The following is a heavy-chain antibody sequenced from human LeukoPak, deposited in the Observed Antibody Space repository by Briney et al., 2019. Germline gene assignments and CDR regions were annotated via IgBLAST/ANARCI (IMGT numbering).Heavy chain of an antibody. CDR3: AREVPTDAFDN. D-gene: IGHD4/OR15-4a*01. Sequence: GGSLRLSCAASGFXFTNYAISWIRQAPGEGLEWVSSIPSDGRTYYTDSVKGRFTISRDISRNTLYLQMSSLRVEDTAIYYCAREVPTDAFDNWGQGTVVTVSS. CDR2: IPSDGRT. V-gene: IGHV3-23*01. J-gene: IGHJ3*02. CDR1: GFXFTNYA.